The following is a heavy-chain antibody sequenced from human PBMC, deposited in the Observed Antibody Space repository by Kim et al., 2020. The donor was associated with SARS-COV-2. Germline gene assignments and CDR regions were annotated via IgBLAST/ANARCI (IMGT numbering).Heavy chain of an antibody. Sequence: GGSLRLSCAASGFSFSDHFMTWIRQAPGKGLEWVSYISTSGSTVYYADSLKGRFTISRDNAKNSLYLQMNSLRAEDTAVYYCARESLRGNRSDFGGDFDCWGQGILATVSS. D-gene: IGHD5-18*01. CDR2: ISTSGSTV. CDR1: GFSFSDHF. J-gene: IGHJ4*02. V-gene: IGHV3-11*01. CDR3: ARESLRGNRSDFGGDFDC.